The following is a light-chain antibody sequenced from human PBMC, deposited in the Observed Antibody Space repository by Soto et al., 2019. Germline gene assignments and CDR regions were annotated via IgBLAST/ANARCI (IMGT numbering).Light chain of an antibody. V-gene: IGLV1-51*01. CDR3: GTWDTSLGARGL. J-gene: IGLJ1*01. CDR1: SSNIGSNH. CDR2: DSD. Sequence: QSLLTKPPSVSAAPGQSVTISCIGNSSNIGSNHVSWYQQFPEAAPKLLIYDSDKRPSGIPDRFPGSKSGTSATLAITGPQTGDEADYYCGTWDTSLGARGLFGTGTKVTVL.